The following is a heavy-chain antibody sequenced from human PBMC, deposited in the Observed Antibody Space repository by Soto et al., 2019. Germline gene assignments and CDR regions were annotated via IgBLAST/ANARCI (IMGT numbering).Heavy chain of an antibody. CDR3: ARDLVVPAANAFDI. V-gene: IGHV3-21*01. J-gene: IGHJ3*02. CDR1: GFTFSSYS. D-gene: IGHD2-2*01. CDR2: ISSSSSYI. Sequence: GGSLRLSCAASGFTFSSYSMNWVRQAPGKGLEWVSSISSSSSYIYYADSVKGRFTISRDNAKNSLYLQMNSLRAEDTAVYYCARDLVVPAANAFDIWGQGTMVTVSS.